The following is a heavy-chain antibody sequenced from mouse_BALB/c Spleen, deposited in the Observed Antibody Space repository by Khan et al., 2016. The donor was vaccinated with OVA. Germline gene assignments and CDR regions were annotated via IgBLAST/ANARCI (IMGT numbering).Heavy chain of an antibody. CDR2: ISDGGRT. J-gene: IGHJ4*01. CDR3: ARHWDTAYYGSPYYAMNY. V-gene: IGHV2-6-4*01. D-gene: IGHD2-10*01. CDR1: GFSFSRYS. Sequence: QVQLKESGPGLVAPSQSLSITCTVSGFSFSRYSVHWVRPPPGKGLEWLGMISDGGRTNYNSVFKSRLSISQDISKSQVFLKMNRLRIDDTAIYYCARHWDTAYYGSPYYAMNYWGEGTSVTVSS.